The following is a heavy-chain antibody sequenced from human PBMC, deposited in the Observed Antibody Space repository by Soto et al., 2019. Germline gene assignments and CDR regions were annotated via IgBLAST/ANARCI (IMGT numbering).Heavy chain of an antibody. CDR2: IYWDDDR. D-gene: IGHD4-17*01. J-gene: IGHJ4*02. CDR3: AYSATTVTPYYFDY. V-gene: IGHV2-5*02. CDR1: GFSLSTNGVS. Sequence: QITLKESGPTLVKPTQTLTLTCTFSGFSLSTNGVSVGWIRQPPGKALEWLALIYWDDDRRYSPSLRSRLTITNDTSKNQVVLTMTYVDPVDTATYYCAYSATTVTPYYFDYWGQGTLVTVSS.